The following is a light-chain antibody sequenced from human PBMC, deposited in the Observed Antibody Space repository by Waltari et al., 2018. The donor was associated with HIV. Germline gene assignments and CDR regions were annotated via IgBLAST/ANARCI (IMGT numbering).Light chain of an antibody. J-gene: IGLJ3*02. CDR1: SSNIGSNC. CDR3: ATWDDSLSGPV. CDR2: RSN. V-gene: IGLV1-47*01. Sequence: QSVLTQPPSASGTPGPRVAISCSGSSSNIGSNCVYWYQQLPGTAPKVLIYRSNQRPSGVPDRFSGSKSGTSASLAISALRSEDEADYYCATWDDSLSGPVFGGGTKLTVL.